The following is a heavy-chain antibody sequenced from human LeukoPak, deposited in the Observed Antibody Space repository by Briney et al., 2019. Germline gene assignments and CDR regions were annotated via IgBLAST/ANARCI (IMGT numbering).Heavy chain of an antibody. CDR1: GYTFTGYY. CDR2: INPNSGGT. J-gene: IGHJ4*02. CDR3: ATLKQGGYRDYYFDY. V-gene: IGHV1-2*06. Sequence: ASVKVSCKASGYTFTGYYMHWVRQAPGQGLEWMGRINPNSGGTNYAQKFQGRVTMTRDTSISTAYMELSRLRSDDTAVYYCATLKQGGYRDYYFDYWGQGTLVTVSS. D-gene: IGHD5-18*01.